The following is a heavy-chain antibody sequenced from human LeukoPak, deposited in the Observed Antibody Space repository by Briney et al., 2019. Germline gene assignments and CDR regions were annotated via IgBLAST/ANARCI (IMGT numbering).Heavy chain of an antibody. Sequence: PSETLSLTCAVYGGSFSGYYWSWIRQPPGKGLEWIGEINHSGSTNYNPSLKSRVTILVDTSKNQFSLKLSSVTAADTAVYYCARGRGYSYGYRAKNDAFDIWGQGTMVTVSS. CDR1: GGSFSGYY. V-gene: IGHV4-34*01. CDR3: ARGRGYSYGYRAKNDAFDI. D-gene: IGHD5-18*01. J-gene: IGHJ3*02. CDR2: INHSGST.